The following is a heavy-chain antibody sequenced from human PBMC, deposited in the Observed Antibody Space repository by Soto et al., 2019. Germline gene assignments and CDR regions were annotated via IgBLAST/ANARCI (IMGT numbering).Heavy chain of an antibody. Sequence: PSETLSVTCAVYCGSFSGYYWSWIRQPPGKGLEWIGEINHSGSTNYNPSLKSRVTISVDTSKNQFSLKLSSVTAADTAVYYCARDRGSQLTRGYNWFVPWGQGTLVTVSS. CDR3: ARDRGSQLTRGYNWFVP. CDR1: CGSFSGYY. V-gene: IGHV4-34*01. CDR2: INHSGST. J-gene: IGHJ5*02. D-gene: IGHD7-27*01.